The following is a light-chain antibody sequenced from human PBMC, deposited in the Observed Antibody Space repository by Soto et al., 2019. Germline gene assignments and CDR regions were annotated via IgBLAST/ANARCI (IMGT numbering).Light chain of an antibody. J-gene: IGKJ1*01. CDR3: QQTSAIPWP. Sequence: DIQMTQSPSSLSASVGDRVTITCRPGQDIKSFLNWYQQKPGKAPHLLIYGASRLQSVVPSRFSGSGSGTHFTLPIPSLQPEHSASYVCQQTSAIPWPFGQGTTV. CDR2: GAS. CDR1: QDIKSF. V-gene: IGKV1-39*01.